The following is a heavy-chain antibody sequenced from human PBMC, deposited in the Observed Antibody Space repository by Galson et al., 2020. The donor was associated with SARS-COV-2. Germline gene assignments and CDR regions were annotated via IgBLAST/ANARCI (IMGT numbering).Heavy chain of an antibody. CDR2: ISYDGSNK. CDR3: ARARSGYNAFEI. J-gene: IGHJ3*02. V-gene: IGHV3-30*01. D-gene: IGHD3-22*01. CDR1: GFTFSSYA. Sequence: GESLKISCAASGFTFSSYAMHWVRQAPGKGLEWVAVISYDGSNKYYADSVKGRFTISRDNSKNTLYLQMNSLRAEDTAVYYCARARSGYNAFEIWGQGTMVTVSS.